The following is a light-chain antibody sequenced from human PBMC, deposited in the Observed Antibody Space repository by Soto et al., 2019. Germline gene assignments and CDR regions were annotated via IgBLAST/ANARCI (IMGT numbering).Light chain of an antibody. V-gene: IGKV3D-20*01. CDR2: DAS. J-gene: IGKJ5*01. CDR1: QTVRNNY. Sequence: EIVMTQSLATLSVSPAETAALSCVASQTVRNNYLVWYQQKPGQAPRLLIYDASTRATGIPGRFSGSASGTDFTLTISRLQAEDFAVYYCQQYGSLPFTFGQGTRLEIK. CDR3: QQYGSLPFT.